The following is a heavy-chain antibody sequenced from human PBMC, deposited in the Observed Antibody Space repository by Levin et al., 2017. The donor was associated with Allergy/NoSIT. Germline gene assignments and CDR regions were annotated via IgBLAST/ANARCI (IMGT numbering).Heavy chain of an antibody. CDR1: GGSFSGYY. CDR2: INHSGST. Sequence: SETLSLTCAVYGGSFSGYYWSWIRQPPGKGLEWIGEINHSGSTNYNPSLKSRVTISVDTSKNQFSLKLSSVTAADTAVYYCARPRGHYYDKALDYWGQGTLVTVSS. V-gene: IGHV4-34*01. D-gene: IGHD3-22*01. CDR3: ARPRGHYYDKALDY. J-gene: IGHJ4*02.